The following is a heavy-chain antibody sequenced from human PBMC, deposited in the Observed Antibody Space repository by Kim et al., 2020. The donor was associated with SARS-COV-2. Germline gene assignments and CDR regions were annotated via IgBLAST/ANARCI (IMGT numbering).Heavy chain of an antibody. CDR1: GYTFTSYG. D-gene: IGHD2-15*01. Sequence: ASVKVSCKASGYTFTSYGISWVRQAPGQGLEWMGWISAYNGNTNYAQKLQGRVTMTTDTSTSTAYMELRSLRSDDTAVYYCARDRGFYCSGGSCYSGLDVWGQGTTITVSS. CDR3: ARDRGFYCSGGSCYSGLDV. CDR2: ISAYNGNT. V-gene: IGHV1-18*01. J-gene: IGHJ6*02.